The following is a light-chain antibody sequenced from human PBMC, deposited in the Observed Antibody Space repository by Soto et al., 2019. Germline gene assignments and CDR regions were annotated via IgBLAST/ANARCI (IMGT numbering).Light chain of an antibody. V-gene: IGLV2-8*01. CDR2: VVN. J-gene: IGLJ2*01. CDR1: SSDIGAYNY. Sequence: QSALAQPPSASGSPGQSVTISCTGTSSDIGAYNYVSWYQQYPGKAPKLIIYVVNQRPSGVPDRFSGSKSGNTASLTVSGLQAEDEAVYYCNSFAGGAHVVFGGGTKVTV. CDR3: NSFAGGAHVV.